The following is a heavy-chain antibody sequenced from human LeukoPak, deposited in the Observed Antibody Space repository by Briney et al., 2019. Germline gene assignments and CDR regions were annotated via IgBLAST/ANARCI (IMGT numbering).Heavy chain of an antibody. CDR2: IYYSGST. D-gene: IGHD3-22*01. J-gene: IGHJ3*02. CDR3: ARDWEYYDSSGYYSGAFDI. V-gene: IGHV4-59*01. Sequence: SETLSLTCTVSGVSISSYYWSWIRQPPGKGLEWIGYIYYSGSTNYNPSLKSRVTISVDTSKNQFSLKLSSVTAADTAVYYCARDWEYYDSSGYYSGAFDIWGQGTMVTVSS. CDR1: GVSISSYY.